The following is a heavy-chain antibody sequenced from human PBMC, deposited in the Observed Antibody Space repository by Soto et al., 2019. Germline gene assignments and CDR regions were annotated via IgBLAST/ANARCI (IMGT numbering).Heavy chain of an antibody. V-gene: IGHV3-11*06. Sequence: LRLSCAASGFTFSDYYMSWIRQAPGKGLEWVSYISSSSSYTNYADSVKGRFTISRDNAKNSLYLQMNSLRAEDTAVYYCARETSAMVNYYYYYGMDVWGQGTTVTVSS. J-gene: IGHJ6*02. CDR1: GFTFSDYY. D-gene: IGHD5-18*01. CDR2: ISSSSSYT. CDR3: ARETSAMVNYYYYYGMDV.